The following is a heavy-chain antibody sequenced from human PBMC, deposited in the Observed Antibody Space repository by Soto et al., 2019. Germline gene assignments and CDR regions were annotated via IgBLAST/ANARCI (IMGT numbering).Heavy chain of an antibody. CDR1: GFTFSSYD. D-gene: IGHD6-19*01. Sequence: EVQLVESGGGLVQPGGSLRLSCAASGFTFSSYDMHWVRQATGKGLEWVSAIGTAGDTYYPGSVKGRFTISRENAKNSLYLQMNSLRAGDTAVYYCAAIAVAGNYYYYGMDVRGQGTTVTVSS. CDR3: AAIAVAGNYYYYGMDV. V-gene: IGHV3-13*01. CDR2: IGTAGDT. J-gene: IGHJ6*02.